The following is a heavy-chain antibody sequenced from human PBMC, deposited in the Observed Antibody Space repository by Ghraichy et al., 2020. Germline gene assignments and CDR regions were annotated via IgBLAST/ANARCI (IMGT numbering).Heavy chain of an antibody. V-gene: IGHV3-23*01. D-gene: IGHD1/OR15-1a*01. CDR1: GFTFSSYA. J-gene: IGHJ4*02. CDR2: ISGSGGNT. Sequence: GGSLRLSCAASGFTFSSYAMTWVRQTPGKGLEWVSAISGSGGNTYFADSVKGRFTISRDNSMNTLFLHMTSLRAEDTAVYCCARDQGTITTAQIDYWGQGTLVTVSS. CDR3: ARDQGTITTAQIDY.